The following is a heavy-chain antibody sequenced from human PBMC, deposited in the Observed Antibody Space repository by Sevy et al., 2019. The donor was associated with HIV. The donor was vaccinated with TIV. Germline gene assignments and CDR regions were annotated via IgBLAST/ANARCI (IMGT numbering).Heavy chain of an antibody. D-gene: IGHD5-18*01. J-gene: IGHJ6*02. V-gene: IGHV3-9*01. CDR1: GSGFRFDDYA. CDR3: AKDTVPVGYRFDYQYTYYYGMDV. Sequence: GGSLRLSCVASGSGFRFDDYAMNWVRQAPGKGLEWDVGISWNGFSTGYGDSVKGRATISRDNAKNSVYLQMTNLRDEDTALYYCAKDTVPVGYRFDYQYTYYYGMDVWGQGTTVTVSS. CDR2: ISWNGFST.